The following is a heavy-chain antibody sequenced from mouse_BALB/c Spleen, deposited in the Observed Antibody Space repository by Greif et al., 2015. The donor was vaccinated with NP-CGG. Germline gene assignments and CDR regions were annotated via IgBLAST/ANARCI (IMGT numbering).Heavy chain of an antibody. CDR3: ARNYYGYVRYFDV. D-gene: IGHD1-2*01. Sequence: VQLQQSGAELVRPGVSVKISCKGSGYTFTDYTMHWVKQSHAKSLEWIGVISTYYGDASYNQKFKGKATMTVDKSSSTAYMELARLTSEDSAIYYCARNYYGYVRYFDVWGAGTTVTVSS. CDR1: GYTFTDYT. V-gene: IGHV1S137*01. J-gene: IGHJ1*01. CDR2: ISTYYGDA.